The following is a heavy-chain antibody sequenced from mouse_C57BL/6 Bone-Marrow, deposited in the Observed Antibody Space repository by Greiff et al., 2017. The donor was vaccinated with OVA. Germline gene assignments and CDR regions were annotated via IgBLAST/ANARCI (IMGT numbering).Heavy chain of an antibody. Sequence: VQLVESGAELVRPGTSVKVSCKASGYAFTNYLIEWVKQRPGQGLEWIGVINPGSGGTNYNEKFKGKATLTADKSSGTAYMQLSSLTSEDSAVYFCARGVPYAMDYWGQGTSVTVSS. V-gene: IGHV1-54*01. CDR3: ARGVPYAMDY. CDR2: INPGSGGT. CDR1: GYAFTNYL. J-gene: IGHJ4*01.